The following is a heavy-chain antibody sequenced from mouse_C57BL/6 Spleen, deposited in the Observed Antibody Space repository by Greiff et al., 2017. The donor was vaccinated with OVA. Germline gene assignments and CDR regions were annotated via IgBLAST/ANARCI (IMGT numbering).Heavy chain of an antibody. J-gene: IGHJ2*01. CDR3: ARQRAHDY. CDR1: GCTFTDYY. CDR2: INPNNGGT. Sequence: VQLQQSGPELVKPGASVKISCKASGCTFTDYYMNWVKQSHGKSLEWIGDINPNNGGTSYNQKFKGKATLTVDKSSSTAYMELRSLTSEDSAVYYCARQRAHDYWGQGTTLTVSS. D-gene: IGHD3-3*01. V-gene: IGHV1-26*01.